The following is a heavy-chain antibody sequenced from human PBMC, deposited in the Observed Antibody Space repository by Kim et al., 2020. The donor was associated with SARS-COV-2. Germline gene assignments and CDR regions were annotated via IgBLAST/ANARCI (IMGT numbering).Heavy chain of an antibody. D-gene: IGHD2-8*01. V-gene: IGHV4-39*01. CDR2: IYYSGST. J-gene: IGHJ4*02. Sequence: SETLSLTCTVSGGSISSSSYYWGWIRQPPGKGLEWIGSIYYSGSTYYNPSLKSRVTISVDTSKNQFSLKLSSVTAADTAVYYCARHGVLMVYAIDYWGQGTLVTVSS. CDR1: GGSISSSSYY. CDR3: ARHGVLMVYAIDY.